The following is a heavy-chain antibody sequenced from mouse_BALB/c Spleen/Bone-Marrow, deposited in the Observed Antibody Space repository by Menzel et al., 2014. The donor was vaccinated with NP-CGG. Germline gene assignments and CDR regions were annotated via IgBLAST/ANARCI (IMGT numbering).Heavy chain of an antibody. CDR3: ARDRNNDIHWYLDV. CDR2: IRNKAKGSTT. D-gene: IGHD2-12*01. V-gene: IGHV7-3*02. CDR1: GFTFSDYY. J-gene: IGHJ1*01. Sequence: DVHLVESGGGLVQPGGSLRLSCATSGFTFSDYYMRWVRQPPGKALEWLGFIRNKAKGSTTEYNSSVKGRFTITRDNSQSMLYRQVNTLRAEESATYYGARDRNNDIHWYLDVWGAGTTVTVSS.